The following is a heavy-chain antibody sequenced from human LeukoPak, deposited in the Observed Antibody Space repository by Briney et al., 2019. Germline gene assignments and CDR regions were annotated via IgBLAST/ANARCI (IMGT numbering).Heavy chain of an antibody. J-gene: IGHJ4*02. D-gene: IGHD6-19*01. V-gene: IGHV3-30*18. CDR3: ANERAAVAVAGDY. CDR2: ISYDGSNK. CDR1: GFTFSSYG. Sequence: GGSLRLSCAASGFTFSSYGMHWVRRAPGKGLEWVAVISYDGSNKYYADSVKGRFTISRDNSKNTLYLQMNSLRAEDTAVYYCANERAAVAVAGDYWGQGTLVTASS.